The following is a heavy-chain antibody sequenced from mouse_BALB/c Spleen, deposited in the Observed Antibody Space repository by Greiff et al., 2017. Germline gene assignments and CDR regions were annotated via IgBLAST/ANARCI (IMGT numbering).Heavy chain of an antibody. CDR2: ILPGSGST. D-gene: IGHD1-3*01. CDR1: GYTFTSYW. CDR3: ARDNYLYYYAMDY. J-gene: IGHJ4*01. V-gene: IGHV1-9*01. Sequence: VQLQQPGAELVKPGASVKLSCKASGYTFTSYWMHWVKQRPGHGLEWIGEILPGSGSTNYNEKFKGKATFTADTSSNTAYMQLSSLTSEDSAVYYCARDNYLYYYAMDYWGQGTSVTVSS.